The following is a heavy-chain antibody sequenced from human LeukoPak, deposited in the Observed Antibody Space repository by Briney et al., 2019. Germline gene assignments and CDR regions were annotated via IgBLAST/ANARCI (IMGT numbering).Heavy chain of an antibody. J-gene: IGHJ4*02. CDR2: IYYSGST. CDR3: ARERNPLDY. Sequence: PSETLSLTCAVYGGSFSGYCWSWIRQPPGKGLEWIGYIYYSGSTNYNPSLKSRVTISVDTSKNQFSLKLSSVTAADTAVYYCARERNPLDYWGQGTLVTVSS. V-gene: IGHV4-59*12. D-gene: IGHD1-14*01. CDR1: GGSFSGYC.